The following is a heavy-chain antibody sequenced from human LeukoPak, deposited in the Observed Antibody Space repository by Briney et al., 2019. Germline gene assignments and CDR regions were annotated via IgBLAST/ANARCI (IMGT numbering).Heavy chain of an antibody. D-gene: IGHD3-10*01. J-gene: IGHJ4*02. CDR3: AKSSTHIGDPWAFDY. CDR1: GFTFSDYY. Sequence: GGSLRLSCAASGFTFSDYYIDWVRQAPGKGLEWVSSISSSSSYIYYADSVKGRFTISGDNAKNSLYLQMNSLRAEDTALYYCAKSSTHIGDPWAFDYWGQGTLVTVSS. CDR2: ISSSSSYI. V-gene: IGHV3-21*04.